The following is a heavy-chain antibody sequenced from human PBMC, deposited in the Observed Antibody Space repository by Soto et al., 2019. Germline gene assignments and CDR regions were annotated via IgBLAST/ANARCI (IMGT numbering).Heavy chain of an antibody. J-gene: IGHJ3*02. CDR3: ARDGSVLLWFGESGSFDI. D-gene: IGHD3-10*01. CDR1: GFTFSSYG. V-gene: IGHV3-33*01. CDR2: IWYDGSNK. Sequence: QVQLVESGGGVVQPGRSLRLSCAASGFTFSSYGMHWVRQAPGKGLEWVAIIWYDGSNKYYADSVKGRFTISRDNSKNKLYLQMNSVRAEDTAVYYCARDGSVLLWFGESGSFDIWGQGTMVTVSS.